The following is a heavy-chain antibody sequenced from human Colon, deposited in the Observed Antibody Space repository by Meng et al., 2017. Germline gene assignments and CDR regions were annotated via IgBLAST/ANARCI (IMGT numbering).Heavy chain of an antibody. Sequence: QVQVQESGPGLVRPSETLSLTCTFSGGSVSSGSYYWSWIRQPPGKGLEWIGYIYYSGSTNYNPSLKSRVTISVDTSKNQFSLKLSSVTAADTAVYYCARGASDYDFDYWGQGTLVTVSS. D-gene: IGHD3-22*01. CDR3: ARGASDYDFDY. CDR1: GGSVSSGSYY. J-gene: IGHJ4*02. CDR2: IYYSGST. V-gene: IGHV4-61*01.